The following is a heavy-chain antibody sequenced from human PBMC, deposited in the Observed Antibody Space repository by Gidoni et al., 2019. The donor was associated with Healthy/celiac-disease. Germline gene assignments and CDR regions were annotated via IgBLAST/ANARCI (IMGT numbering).Heavy chain of an antibody. CDR1: GGSISSSSYY. Sequence: QLQLQDSGPGLVKPSETLSLTCTVSGGSISSSSYYWGWIRQPPGKGLEWIGSIYYSGSTYYNPSLKSRVTISVDTSKNQFSLKLSSVTAADTAVYYCARRGQWLAIDYWGQGTLVTVSS. J-gene: IGHJ4*02. D-gene: IGHD6-19*01. V-gene: IGHV4-39*01. CDR3: ARRGQWLAIDY. CDR2: IYYSGST.